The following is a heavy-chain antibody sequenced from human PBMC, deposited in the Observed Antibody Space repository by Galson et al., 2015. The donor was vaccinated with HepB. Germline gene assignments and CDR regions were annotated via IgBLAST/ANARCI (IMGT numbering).Heavy chain of an antibody. CDR1: GFSLSTSGVG. CDR2: IFWDDDK. J-gene: IGHJ4*02. Sequence: PALVKPTQTLTLTCTFSGFSLSTSGVGVGWIRQPPGKALEWLALIFWDDDKRYSPSLKSRLSITKDTSKNQVVLTVTNVDPVDTATYYCAHGWAWGGWSPFDYWGQGTLVTVSS. V-gene: IGHV2-5*02. CDR3: AHGWAWGGWSPFDY. D-gene: IGHD6-19*01.